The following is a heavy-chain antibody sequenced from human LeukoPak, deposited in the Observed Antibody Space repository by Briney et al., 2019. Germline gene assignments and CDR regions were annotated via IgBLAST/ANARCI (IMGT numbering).Heavy chain of an antibody. CDR1: GGTFSSYA. J-gene: IGHJ4*02. V-gene: IGHV1-69*06. Sequence: GASVKVSCKASGGTFSSYAISWVRQAPGQGPEWMGGIIPIFGTANYAQKFQGRVTVTADKSTSTAYMELSSLRSEDTAVYYCARMGGDRYCSGGSCYSDYWGQGTLVTVSS. D-gene: IGHD2-15*01. CDR3: ARMGGDRYCSGGSCYSDY. CDR2: IIPIFGTA.